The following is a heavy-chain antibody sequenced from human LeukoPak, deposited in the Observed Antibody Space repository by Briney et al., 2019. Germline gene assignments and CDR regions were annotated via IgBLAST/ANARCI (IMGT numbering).Heavy chain of an antibody. J-gene: IGHJ4*02. CDR1: GGSISSGSYY. Sequence: PSETLSLTCTVSGGSISSGSYYWSWIRQPPGKGLEWVGYIYYSGSTNYNPSLKSRVTISVDTSKNQFSLKLSSVTAADTAVYYCARESAPAGYSYGQFDYWGQGTLVTVSS. CDR2: IYYSGST. V-gene: IGHV4-61*01. D-gene: IGHD5-18*01. CDR3: ARESAPAGYSYGQFDY.